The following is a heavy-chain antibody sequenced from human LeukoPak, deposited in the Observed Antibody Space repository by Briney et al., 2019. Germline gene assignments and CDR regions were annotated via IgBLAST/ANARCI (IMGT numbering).Heavy chain of an antibody. J-gene: IGHJ6*03. V-gene: IGHV3-13*01. CDR2: IGTASDT. D-gene: IGHD1-1*01. CDR1: VFTFSSFD. CDR3: ARGPPRGKYYYMDV. Sequence: GGSLRLSCAASVFTFSSFDMHWVRQPPGQGLEWVSTIGTASDTYYPGSVEGRFTLSRDNAKNSLYLQMNSLTAGDTAVYYCARGPPRGKYYYMDVWGKGTTVTVSS.